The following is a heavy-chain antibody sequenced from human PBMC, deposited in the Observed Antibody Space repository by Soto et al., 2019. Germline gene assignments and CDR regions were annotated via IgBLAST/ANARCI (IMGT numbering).Heavy chain of an antibody. Sequence: SETLSLTCAVYGGSFSGYYWSWIRQPPGKGLEWIGEINHSGSTNYNPSLKSRVTISVDTSKNQFSLKLSSVTAADTAVYYCARDNSSGWYDYWGQGTLVTVSS. CDR1: GGSFSGYY. V-gene: IGHV4-34*01. D-gene: IGHD6-19*01. J-gene: IGHJ4*02. CDR3: ARDNSSGWYDY. CDR2: INHSGST.